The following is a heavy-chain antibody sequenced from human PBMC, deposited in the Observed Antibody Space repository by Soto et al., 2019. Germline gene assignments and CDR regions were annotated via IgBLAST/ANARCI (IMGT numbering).Heavy chain of an antibody. CDR3: ARGGIPYYFDY. J-gene: IGHJ4*02. V-gene: IGHV4-59*01. CDR1: GGSIGNYW. D-gene: IGHD1-20*01. Sequence: SETLSLTCTVSGGSIGNYWWSWIRQPPGKGLEWIGYIYYRGSTRYNPSLKSRVAISVDTSKSQFSLKLSSVTAADTAVYYCARGGIPYYFDYWGQGTLVTVSS. CDR2: IYYRGST.